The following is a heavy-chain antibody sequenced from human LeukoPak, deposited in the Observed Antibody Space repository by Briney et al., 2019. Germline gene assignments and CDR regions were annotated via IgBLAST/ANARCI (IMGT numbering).Heavy chain of an antibody. D-gene: IGHD2-2*01. V-gene: IGHV3-7*01. J-gene: IGHJ6*03. CDR3: ARAISRDRYCSSTSCYYYYMDV. Sequence: PGGSLRLSCAASGFTFSSYWMSWVRQAPGKGLEWVANIKQDGSEKYYVDSVKGRFTISGDNAKNSLYLQMNSLRAEDTAVYYCARAISRDRYCSSTSCYYYYMDVWGIGTTVTVSS. CDR1: GFTFSSYW. CDR2: IKQDGSEK.